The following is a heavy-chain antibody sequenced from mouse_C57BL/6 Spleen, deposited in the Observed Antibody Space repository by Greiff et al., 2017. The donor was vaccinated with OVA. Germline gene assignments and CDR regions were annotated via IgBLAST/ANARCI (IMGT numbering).Heavy chain of an antibody. V-gene: IGHV1-72*01. J-gene: IGHJ1*03. CDR3: ARSRLSYSTTVVADWYFDV. CDR2: IDPNSGGT. D-gene: IGHD1-1*01. CDR1: GYTFTSYW. Sequence: VQLQQSGAELVKPGASVKLSCKASGYTFTSYWMHWVKQRPGRGLEWIGRIDPNSGGTTYNEKFKSKATLTVDKPSSTAYMQLSSLTSEDSAVYYCARSRLSYSTTVVADWYFDVWGTGTTVTVSS.